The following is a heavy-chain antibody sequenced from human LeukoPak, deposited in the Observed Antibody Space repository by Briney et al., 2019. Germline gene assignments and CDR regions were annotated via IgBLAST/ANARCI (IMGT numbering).Heavy chain of an antibody. Sequence: GGSLRLSCVASGFTFTNYAMSWVRQAPGKRLEWFSAITGSDGSSYYADSVKGRFTISRDNSKNTLYLQVNSLRAEDTAVYYCAKGGDYDILTGYYVPDYWGQGTLVTVSS. J-gene: IGHJ4*02. D-gene: IGHD3-9*01. CDR3: AKGGDYDILTGYYVPDY. CDR2: ITGSDGSS. CDR1: GFTFTNYA. V-gene: IGHV3-23*01.